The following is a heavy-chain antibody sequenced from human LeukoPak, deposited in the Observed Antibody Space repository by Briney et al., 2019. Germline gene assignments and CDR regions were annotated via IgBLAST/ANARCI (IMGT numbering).Heavy chain of an antibody. V-gene: IGHV3-23*01. D-gene: IGHD3-3*01. J-gene: IGHJ4*02. CDR3: ARLYYDFWSANGPLDY. CDR2: ISGSGGST. CDR1: GFTFSSYA. Sequence: QAGGSLRLSCAASGFTFSSYAMSWVRQAPGKGLEWVSAISGSGGSTYYADSVKGRFTISRDNSKNTLYLQMNSLRAEDTAVYYCARLYYDFWSANGPLDYWGQGTLVTVSS.